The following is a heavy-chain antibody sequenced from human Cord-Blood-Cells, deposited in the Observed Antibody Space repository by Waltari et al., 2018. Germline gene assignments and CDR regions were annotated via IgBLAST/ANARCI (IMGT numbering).Heavy chain of an antibody. J-gene: IGHJ4*02. V-gene: IGHV3-23*01. D-gene: IGHD3-10*01. CDR3: AKVVLLWFRESELDY. CDR2: ISGSGGST. Sequence: EVQLLESGGGLVQPGGSLRLSCAASGFTFSSYAMSWVRQAPGKGLEWVSAISGSGGSTYYADSVNGRFTISRDNSKNTLYLQMNSLRAEDTAVYYCAKVVLLWFRESELDYWGQGTLVTVSS. CDR1: GFTFSSYA.